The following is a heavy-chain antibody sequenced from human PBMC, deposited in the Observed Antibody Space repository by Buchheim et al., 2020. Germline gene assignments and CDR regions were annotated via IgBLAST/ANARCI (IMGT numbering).Heavy chain of an antibody. D-gene: IGHD2-2*01. V-gene: IGHV4-4*02. CDR1: GGSISSSNW. Sequence: QVQLQESGPGLVKPSGTLSLTCDVSGGSISSSNWWTWVRQPPGKGLEWIGEINHSGSTNYNPSLKSRVTISVDTSKNQFSLKLSSVTAADTAVYYCARGFADCSSTSCPYYYYYMDVWGKGTT. CDR2: INHSGST. J-gene: IGHJ6*03. CDR3: ARGFADCSSTSCPYYYYYMDV.